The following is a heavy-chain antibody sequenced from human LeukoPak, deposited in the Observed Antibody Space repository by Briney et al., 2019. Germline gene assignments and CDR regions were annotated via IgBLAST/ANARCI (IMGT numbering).Heavy chain of an antibody. CDR1: GDSISTSSSY. J-gene: IGHJ4*02. CDR2: IYHSGIT. V-gene: IGHV4-39*01. Sequence: PSETLSLTCSVSGDSISTSSSYWGWIRQPPGKGLEWIGNIYHSGITYYNHFNSSLKSRVTISIDTSKNQFSLRLTSVTAADTAVYFCATLVSTRYYFDYWGQGTLVTVSS. D-gene: IGHD5/OR15-5a*01. CDR3: ATLVSTRYYFDY.